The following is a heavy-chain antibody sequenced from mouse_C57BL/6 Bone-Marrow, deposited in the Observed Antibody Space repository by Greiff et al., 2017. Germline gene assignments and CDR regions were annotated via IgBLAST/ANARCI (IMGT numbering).Heavy chain of an antibody. J-gene: IGHJ3*01. CDR2: IYPGDGDT. V-gene: IGHV1-82*01. CDR1: GYAFSSSW. CDR3: ARERFYYYGSSFRFAY. Sequence: QVQLKESGPELVKPGASVKISCKASGYAFSSSWMNWVKQRPGKGLEWIGRIYPGDGDTNYNGKFKGKATLTADKSSSTAYMQLSSLTSEDSAVYFCARERFYYYGSSFRFAYWGQGTLVTVSA. D-gene: IGHD1-1*01.